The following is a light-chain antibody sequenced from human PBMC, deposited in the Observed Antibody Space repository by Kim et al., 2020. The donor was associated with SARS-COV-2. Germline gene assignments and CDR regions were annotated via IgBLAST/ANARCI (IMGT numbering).Light chain of an antibody. CDR3: QLFSSSPPAYT. Sequence: PGERATLSCRASQSVSSTYVAWYQQKLGQAPSLLVFASSSRAAGTPDRFSGSGSGTDFTLTSSRVEPDDFAVYYCQLFSSSPPAYTFGQGTKLEI. J-gene: IGKJ2*01. V-gene: IGKV3-20*01. CDR2: ASS. CDR1: QSVSSTY.